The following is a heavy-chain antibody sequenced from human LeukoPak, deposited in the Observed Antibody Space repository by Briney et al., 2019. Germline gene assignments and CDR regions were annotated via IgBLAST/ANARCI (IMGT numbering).Heavy chain of an antibody. CDR2: ISSSSSYI. CDR3: ARDFYSSGWYVGAFDI. CDR1: GFTFSSYS. J-gene: IGHJ3*02. Sequence: GGSLRLSCAASGFTFSSYSMNWVRQAPGKGLEWVSSISSSSSYIYYADSVKGRFTISRDNAKNSLYLQMNSLRAEDTAVYYCARDFYSSGWYVGAFDIWGQGTMVTVSS. D-gene: IGHD6-19*01. V-gene: IGHV3-21*01.